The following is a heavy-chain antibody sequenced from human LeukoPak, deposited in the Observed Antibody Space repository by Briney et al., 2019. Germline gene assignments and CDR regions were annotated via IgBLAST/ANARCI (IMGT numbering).Heavy chain of an antibody. CDR1: GFTFSNYE. V-gene: IGHV3-48*03. D-gene: IGHD3-22*01. CDR2: ISSSGWTI. J-gene: IGHJ5*02. CDR3: ARFSTEAYSGYNWFDP. Sequence: PGGSLRLSCVASGFTFSNYELNWVRQAPGKGLEWVSFISSSGWTIKYAASVKGRFTISRDNAKNSLFLQMNSLRAEDTALYYCARFSTEAYSGYNWFDPWGQGTLVTVSS.